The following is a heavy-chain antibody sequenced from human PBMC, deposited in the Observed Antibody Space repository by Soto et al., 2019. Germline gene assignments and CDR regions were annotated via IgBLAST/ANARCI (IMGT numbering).Heavy chain of an antibody. J-gene: IGHJ2*01. Sequence: QLQLVESGGGVVQPGRSLRLSCAASGFTFSSDGMHWVRQAPGKGLEWVAVISNDGSYKSYADSVKGRFTIFRDNSKNTLYLQMNSLRGEDTAVYYCAKRSGSYSWYFDLWGRGTLVTVSS. V-gene: IGHV3-30*18. CDR1: GFTFSSDG. CDR2: ISNDGSYK. D-gene: IGHD1-26*01. CDR3: AKRSGSYSWYFDL.